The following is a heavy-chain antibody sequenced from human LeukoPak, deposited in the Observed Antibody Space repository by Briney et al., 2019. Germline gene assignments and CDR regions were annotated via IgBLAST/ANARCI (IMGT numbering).Heavy chain of an antibody. V-gene: IGHV3-7*01. CDR3: ARGYYFY. CDR2: IKQDGSEA. J-gene: IGHJ4*02. D-gene: IGHD3-10*01. Sequence: PGGSLRLSCAASGFTFSSYGMHWVRQAPGKGLEWVANIKQDGSEAYYVDSVKGRFTVSRDNAKNSLYLQLNSLGAEDTAVYYCARGYYFYWGQGTLVTVSS. CDR1: GFTFSSYG.